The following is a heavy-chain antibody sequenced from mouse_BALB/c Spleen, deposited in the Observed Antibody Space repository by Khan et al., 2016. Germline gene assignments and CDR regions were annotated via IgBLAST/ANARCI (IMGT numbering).Heavy chain of an antibody. Sequence: EVQLQESGPGLVKPSQSLSLTCTVTGYSITSDYAWNWIRQFPGNRLEWMGYISYSGSTSYNPSLKSRISITRDTSKNQFFLQLNSVTSEDTATYYCARSDYGDKDAMDYWGQGTSDTVSS. CDR2: ISYSGST. V-gene: IGHV3-2*02. CDR3: ARSDYGDKDAMDY. CDR1: GYSITSDYA. J-gene: IGHJ4*01. D-gene: IGHD1-1*01.